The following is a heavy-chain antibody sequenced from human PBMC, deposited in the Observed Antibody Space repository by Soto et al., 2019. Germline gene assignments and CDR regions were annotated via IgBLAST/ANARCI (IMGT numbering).Heavy chain of an antibody. Sequence: SETLSLTCTVSNDSIRSGTYYWAWIRQNPGRGLEWMGSLSYLGTTDYNPSLKSRVTISKDASKNQFSLKLTSVTAADTAVYYCARGRGEFDAWGQGTPVTVSS. CDR3: ARGRGEFDA. V-gene: IGHV4-39*07. J-gene: IGHJ5*02. D-gene: IGHD2-21*01. CDR2: LSYLGTT. CDR1: NDSIRSGTYY.